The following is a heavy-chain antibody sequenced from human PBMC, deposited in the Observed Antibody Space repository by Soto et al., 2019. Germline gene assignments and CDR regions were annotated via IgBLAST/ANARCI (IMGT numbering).Heavy chain of an antibody. D-gene: IGHD3-3*01. J-gene: IGHJ4*02. CDR3: AKGLVLRFLEWLLTGFDY. Sequence: EVQLLESGGGLVQPGGSLRLSCAASGFTFSSYAMSWVRQAPGKGLEWVSAISSSGGSTYYADSVKGRFTISRDNSKNTLYLQMNSLRAEDTAVYYCAKGLVLRFLEWLLTGFDYWGQGTLVTVSS. CDR2: ISSSGGST. V-gene: IGHV3-23*01. CDR1: GFTFSSYA.